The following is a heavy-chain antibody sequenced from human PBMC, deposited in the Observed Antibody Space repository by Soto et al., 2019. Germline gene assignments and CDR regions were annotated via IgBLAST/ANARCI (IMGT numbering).Heavy chain of an antibody. Sequence: XTLSLTCTVSGGSVSSYEWSWIRQPPGKGLELIGYIYYSGSTNYSPSIKSRVTISVDTSKKQFSLKLSSLTAADTAVSYCAGDRGWSSSSNWFDPWGQGTLVPVS. CDR1: GGSVSSYE. J-gene: IGHJ5*02. CDR2: IYYSGST. CDR3: AGDRGWSSSSNWFDP. D-gene: IGHD6-6*01. V-gene: IGHV4-59*02.